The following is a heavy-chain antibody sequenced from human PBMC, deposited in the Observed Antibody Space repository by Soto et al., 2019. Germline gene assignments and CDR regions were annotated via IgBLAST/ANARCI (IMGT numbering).Heavy chain of an antibody. CDR1: GGSFSGYY. Sequence: HVQLQQWGAGLLKPSETLSLTCAVYGGSFSGYYWSWIRQPPGKGLEWIGEINHSGSTNYNPSLTSRVTISVDTSKNQCSRKLSSVTAADTAVYYCARGRRATAKDFDYWGQGTLVTVSS. CDR3: ARGRRATAKDFDY. J-gene: IGHJ4*02. D-gene: IGHD1-26*01. V-gene: IGHV4-34*01. CDR2: INHSGST.